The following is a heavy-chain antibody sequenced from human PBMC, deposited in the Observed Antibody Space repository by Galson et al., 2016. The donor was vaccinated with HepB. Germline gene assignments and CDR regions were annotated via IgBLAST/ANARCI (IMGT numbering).Heavy chain of an antibody. V-gene: IGHV3-64D*08. CDR3: LKSGYCGITDCLHAFDI. D-gene: IGHD2-2*01. CDR2: ISNDGRSR. J-gene: IGHJ3*02. Sequence: SLRLSCAASGFTFSSYSMHWVRQAPGKGLEYISTISNDGRSRYFVDYVRGRFTISRDNSKNTVYLQMSSLRPEDSATYYCLKSGYCGITDCLHAFDIWGQGTMVTVSS. CDR1: GFTFSSYS.